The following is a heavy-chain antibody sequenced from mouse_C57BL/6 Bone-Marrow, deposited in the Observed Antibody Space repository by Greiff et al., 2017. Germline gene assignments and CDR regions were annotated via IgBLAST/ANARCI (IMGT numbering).Heavy chain of an antibody. D-gene: IGHD1-1*01. CDR1: DSEVFPIAY. CDR3: ARGTTVVNYAMDY. CDR2: ILPSIGRT. J-gene: IGHJ4*01. V-gene: IGHV15-2*01. Sequence: VQLQQSGSELRSPGSSVKLSCKDFDSEVFPIAYMSWVRQKPGHGFEWIGGILPSIGRTIYGEKFEDKATLDADTLSNTAYLELNSLTSEDSAIYYCARGTTVVNYAMDYWGQGTSVTVSS.